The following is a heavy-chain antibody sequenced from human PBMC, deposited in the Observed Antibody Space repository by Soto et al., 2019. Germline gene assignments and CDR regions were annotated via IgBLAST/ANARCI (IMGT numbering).Heavy chain of an antibody. Sequence: QVQLQESGPGLVKPSETLSLTCTVSGGSISSYYWSWIRQPPGKGLEWIGYIYNRGSTKYNPSLTRRVIISVDTSKTPVSLKLSSVTAADTAVYYCASEEGYSSGWYSGLNYCGHGTLVTVSS. D-gene: IGHD6-13*01. V-gene: IGHV4-59*01. J-gene: IGHJ4*01. CDR1: GGSISSYY. CDR2: IYNRGST. CDR3: ASEEGYSSGWYSGLNY.